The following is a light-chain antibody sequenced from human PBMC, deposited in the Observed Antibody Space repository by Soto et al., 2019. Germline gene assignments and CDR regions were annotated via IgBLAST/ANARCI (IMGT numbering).Light chain of an antibody. CDR3: QQYGSSGT. CDR2: DAS. V-gene: IGKV3-20*01. J-gene: IGKJ1*01. CDR1: QSVSSY. Sequence: EIVLTQSPGTLSLSPGERATLSCRASQSVSSYLAWYQQKPGQAPRLLIYDASNRATGVPDRFSGSGSGTDFTLTISRLEPEDFAVYYCQQYGSSGTFGQGTKVDNK.